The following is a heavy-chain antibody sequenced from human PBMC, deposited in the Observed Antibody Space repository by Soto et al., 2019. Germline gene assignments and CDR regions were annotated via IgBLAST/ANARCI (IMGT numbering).Heavy chain of an antibody. D-gene: IGHD5-18*01. V-gene: IGHV1-18*01. CDR3: ARVNKRGYSYGYLGYYYGMDV. Sequence: ASVKVSCKASGYTFTSYGISWVRQAPGQGLEWMGWISAYNGNTNYAQKLQGRVTMTTDTSTSTAYMELRSLRSDDTAVYYCARVNKRGYSYGYLGYYYGMDVWGQGTTVTVSS. CDR1: GYTFTSYG. CDR2: ISAYNGNT. J-gene: IGHJ6*02.